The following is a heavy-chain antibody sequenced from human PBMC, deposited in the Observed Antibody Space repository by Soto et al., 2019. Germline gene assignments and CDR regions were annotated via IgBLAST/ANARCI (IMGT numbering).Heavy chain of an antibody. V-gene: IGHV3-66*04. J-gene: IGHJ4*02. D-gene: IGHD1-1*01. CDR2: IYSAGSA. Sequence: GGCLRLSCAASGFTVSSYHMSWVRQAPWKGLEWISVIYSAGSADFADSVKGRFTLSVDKSRNQFSLQLTSVTAADTALYFCARHDNMTLGSQYLDSWGPGPLVTVSS. CDR1: GFTVSSYH. CDR3: ARHDNMTLGSQYLDS.